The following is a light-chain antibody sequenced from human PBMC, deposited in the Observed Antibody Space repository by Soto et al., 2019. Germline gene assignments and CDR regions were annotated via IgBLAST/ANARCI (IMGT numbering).Light chain of an antibody. CDR3: QQYNNWPFT. CDR2: DAS. CDR1: QSFSSS. V-gene: IGKV3-15*01. Sequence: EIVMTQSPATLSVSPGERATLSCRASQSFSSSLAWYQQKPGQAPRLLIYDASARATGIPARFSGSGSGTEVTLTISSLQSEYFAVYYCQQYNNWPFTFGGGTKVEI. J-gene: IGKJ4*01.